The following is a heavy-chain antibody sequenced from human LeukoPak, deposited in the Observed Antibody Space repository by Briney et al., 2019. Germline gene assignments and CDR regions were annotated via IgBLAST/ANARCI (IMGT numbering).Heavy chain of an antibody. V-gene: IGHV4-59*08. J-gene: IGHJ3*02. D-gene: IGHD3-16*01. Sequence: SETLSLTCTVSGDSISSYYWSWIRQPPGKGLEWIGYIYYSGSTNYNPSLKSRVTISVDTSKNQFSLKLSSVTAADTAVYYCAATFPFDAFDIWGQGTMVTVSS. CDR1: GDSISSYY. CDR3: AATFPFDAFDI. CDR2: IYYSGST.